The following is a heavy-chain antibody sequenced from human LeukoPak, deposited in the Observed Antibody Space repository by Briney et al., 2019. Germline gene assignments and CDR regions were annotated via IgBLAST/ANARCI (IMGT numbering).Heavy chain of an antibody. J-gene: IGHJ6*03. CDR3: ARGAGQQLVYYYYYMDV. CDR1: GYTFTSYD. Sequence: ASVKVSCKASGYTFTSYDINWVRQATGQGLEWMGWMNPNSGNTGYAQKFQGRVTMTRNTSISTAYMELSSLRSEDTAVYYCARGAGQQLVYYYYYMDVWGKGTTVTVSS. CDR2: MNPNSGNT. D-gene: IGHD6-13*01. V-gene: IGHV1-8*01.